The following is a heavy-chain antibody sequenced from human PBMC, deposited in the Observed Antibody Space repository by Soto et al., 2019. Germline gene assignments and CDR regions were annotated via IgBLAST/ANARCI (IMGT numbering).Heavy chain of an antibody. CDR2: INPNSGGT. Sequence: QVQLVQSGAEVKKPGASVKVSCKASGYTFTGYYMHWVRQAPGQGLEWMGWINPNSGGTNYAQKVQGRVTMTRDTSTSTAYMELSRLRSDDTAVYYCASINGFDPWGKGTLVTVCS. V-gene: IGHV1-2*02. CDR3: ASINGFDP. CDR1: GYTFTGYY. J-gene: IGHJ5*02.